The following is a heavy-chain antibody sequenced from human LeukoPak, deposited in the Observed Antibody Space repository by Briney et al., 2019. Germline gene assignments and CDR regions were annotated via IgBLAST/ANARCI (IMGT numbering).Heavy chain of an antibody. CDR1: GGSISSSSSYY. CDR3: ARLRGYTDGNPGY. D-gene: IGHD5-12*01. J-gene: IGHJ4*02. V-gene: IGHV4-39*01. CDR2: IYYTGDT. Sequence: PLETLSLTCTVSGGSISSSSSYYWGWIRQPPGKGLEWIGSIYYTGDTYYNSSLKSRVTISVDTSKNQFSLKLSSVTAADTALYYCARLRGYTDGNPGYWGQGSLVTVSS.